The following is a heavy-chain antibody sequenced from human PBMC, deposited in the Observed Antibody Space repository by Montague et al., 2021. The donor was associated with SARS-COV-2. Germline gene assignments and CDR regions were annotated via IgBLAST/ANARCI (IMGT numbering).Heavy chain of an antibody. CDR1: GGSLNKHY. D-gene: IGHD3-22*01. CDR2: IFYKGNT. Sequence: SKTLSLTCTVSGGSLNKHYWSWIRKAPGKELEWLGNIFYKGNTNXNVXLWGRVSMSLDTPQNQFSLRLTSLTAADTAVYYCARSISSSGARDNWGQGILVTVS. V-gene: IGHV4-59*11. J-gene: IGHJ4*02. CDR3: ARSISSSGARDN.